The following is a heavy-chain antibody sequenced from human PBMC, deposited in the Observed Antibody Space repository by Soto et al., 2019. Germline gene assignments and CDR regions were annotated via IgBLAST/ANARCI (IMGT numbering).Heavy chain of an antibody. J-gene: IGHJ3*02. V-gene: IGHV3-9*01. D-gene: IGHD3-22*01. CDR2: LSWNSGFS. CDR1: VFSFDDYT. CDR3: AKGRGTIVVTDAYDI. Sequence: PLRLSGGGSVFSFDDYTMHWVRQAPGKGPEWVASLSWNSGFSGYADSVKGRFTISRDNAQSSVHLQMNNLRTEDTALYYCAKGRGTIVVTDAYDIWGQGTMVTVSS.